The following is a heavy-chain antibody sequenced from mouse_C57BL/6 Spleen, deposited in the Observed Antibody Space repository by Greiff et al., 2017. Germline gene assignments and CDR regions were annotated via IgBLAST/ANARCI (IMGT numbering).Heavy chain of an antibody. J-gene: IGHJ3*01. CDR3: AREGNYYGSSWFAY. V-gene: IGHV1-26*01. CDR1: GYTFTDYY. D-gene: IGHD1-1*01. Sequence: VQLQQSGPELVKPGASVKISCKASGYTFTDYYMNWVKQSHGKSLEWIGDINPNNGGTSYNQKFKGKATLTVDKSSSTAYMELRSLTSEDSADYYCAREGNYYGSSWFAYWGQGTLVTVSA. CDR2: INPNNGGT.